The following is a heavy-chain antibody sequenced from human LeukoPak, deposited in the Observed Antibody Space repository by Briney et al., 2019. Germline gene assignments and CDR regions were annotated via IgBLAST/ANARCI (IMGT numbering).Heavy chain of an antibody. CDR3: ARVAMVRGVIIDY. Sequence: GGSLRLSCAASGFTFSSYRMNWVRQAPGKGLEWVSYISSSGSTIYYADSVKGRFTISRDNAKNSLYLQMNSLRAEDTAVYYCARVAMVRGVIIDYWGQGTLVTVSS. D-gene: IGHD3-10*01. CDR1: GFTFSSYR. V-gene: IGHV3-48*04. J-gene: IGHJ4*02. CDR2: ISSSGSTI.